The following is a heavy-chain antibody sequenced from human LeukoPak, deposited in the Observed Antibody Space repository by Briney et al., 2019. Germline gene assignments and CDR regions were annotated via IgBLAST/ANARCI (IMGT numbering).Heavy chain of an antibody. Sequence: GGSLRLSCAASGFTFSGSAMHWVRQASGKGLEWVGRIRSKANSYATAYAASVKGRFTISRDDSKNTAYLQMNSLKTEDTAVYYCTRLRCSSTNCYRFDYWGQGTLVTVSS. J-gene: IGHJ4*02. D-gene: IGHD2-2*02. V-gene: IGHV3-73*01. CDR2: IRSKANSYAT. CDR3: TRLRCSSTNCYRFDY. CDR1: GFTFSGSA.